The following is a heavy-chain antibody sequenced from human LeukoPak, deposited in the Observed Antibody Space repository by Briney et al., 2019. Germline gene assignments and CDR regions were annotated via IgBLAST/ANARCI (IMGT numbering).Heavy chain of an antibody. CDR2: IYYSGST. Sequence: SETLSLTCTVSGGSISSGDYYWSWIRQPPGKGLEWIGYIYYSGSTYYNPSLKSRVTISVDTSKNQFSQKLSSVTAADTAVYYCARIYYDFWSGLGMDVWGQGTTVTVSS. D-gene: IGHD3-3*01. CDR3: ARIYYDFWSGLGMDV. CDR1: GGSISSGDYY. J-gene: IGHJ6*02. V-gene: IGHV4-30-4*01.